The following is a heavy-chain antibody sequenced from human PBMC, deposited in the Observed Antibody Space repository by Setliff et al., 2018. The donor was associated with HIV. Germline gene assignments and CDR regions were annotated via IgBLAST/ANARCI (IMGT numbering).Heavy chain of an antibody. CDR2: VNSEGFKT. CDR3: ARDASDTYTYDDDDLDV. V-gene: IGHV3-74*01. Sequence: GESLKISCVASGFNIRNYWMHWVRQLPGKELVWVSRVNSEGFKTNYADPVRGRFTISRDNGKNTLFLQMNSLRADDTGVYFCARDASDTYTYDDDDLDVWGQGTVVTVSS. J-gene: IGHJ3*01. D-gene: IGHD2-2*02. CDR1: GFNIRNYW.